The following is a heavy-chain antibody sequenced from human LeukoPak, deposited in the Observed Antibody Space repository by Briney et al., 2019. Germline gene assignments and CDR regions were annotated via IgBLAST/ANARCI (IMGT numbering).Heavy chain of an antibody. CDR1: GFTFSDYY. V-gene: IGHV3-11*04. Sequence: GGSLRLSCAASGFTFSDYYMSWIRQAPGKGLEWVSYISSSGSTIYYADSVKGRFTISRDNAKNPLYLQMNSLRAEDTAVYYCAREPARVYYYGSGSYLDYWGQGTLVTVSS. D-gene: IGHD3-10*01. J-gene: IGHJ4*02. CDR2: ISSSGSTI. CDR3: AREPARVYYYGSGSYLDY.